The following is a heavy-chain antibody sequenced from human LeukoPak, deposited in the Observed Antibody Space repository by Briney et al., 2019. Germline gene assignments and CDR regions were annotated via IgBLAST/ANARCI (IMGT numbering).Heavy chain of an antibody. Sequence: PGGSLRLSCAASGFTFSSYSMNWVRQALGKGLEWVSSISSGSSYINYADSVKGRFTISRDNAKNSLYLQMNSLRADDTAVYYCAREGAVERRNPYYFDYWGQGTLVTVSS. CDR1: GFTFSSYS. CDR3: AREGAVERRNPYYFDY. D-gene: IGHD6-19*01. J-gene: IGHJ4*02. V-gene: IGHV3-21*01. CDR2: ISSGSSYI.